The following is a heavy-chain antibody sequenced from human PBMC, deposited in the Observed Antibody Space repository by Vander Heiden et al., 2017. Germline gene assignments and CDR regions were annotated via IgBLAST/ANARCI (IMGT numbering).Heavy chain of an antibody. Sequence: EVQLVESGGGLVQPGRSLRLSCRASGFTFDDYTVTWFRQAPGKGLEWVGFLRSKAYGGTPDYAASVKGRFAISTDDSKSIAYLQMNSLKTEDTAVYYCTRDDYGTYNWGQGTLVTVSS. V-gene: IGHV3-49*03. CDR3: TRDDYGTYN. J-gene: IGHJ4*02. D-gene: IGHD3-16*01. CDR1: GFTFDDYT. CDR2: LRSKAYGGTP.